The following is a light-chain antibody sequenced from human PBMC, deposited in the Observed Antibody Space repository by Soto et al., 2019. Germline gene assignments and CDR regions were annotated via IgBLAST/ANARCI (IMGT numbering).Light chain of an antibody. CDR3: QQYETSVYT. CDR1: QNFRNSY. CDR2: GVS. Sequence: EIVLTQSPGTLSLSPGERATLSCRASQNFRNSYLAWYQQKPGQAPSLLIHGVSARATGIPARFSGSGSGTDFTLTISRLEPEDFAVYYCQQYETSVYTFGQGTKLEI. V-gene: IGKV3-20*01. J-gene: IGKJ2*01.